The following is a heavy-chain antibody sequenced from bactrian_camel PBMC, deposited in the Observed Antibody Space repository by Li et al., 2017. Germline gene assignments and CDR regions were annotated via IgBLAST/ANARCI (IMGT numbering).Heavy chain of an antibody. CDR1: GFTFSSYA. J-gene: IGHJ4*01. CDR2: INSGGGST. Sequence: VQLVESGGGSVQAEGSLRLSCAASGFTFSSYAMSWVRQAPGEGLEWVSAINSGGGSTYYADSVQGRFTISRDNAKNTLYLQMNSLKLEDTAMYYCAADFGPYCSGPYLARRANFLGQGTQVTVS. V-gene: IGHV3S31*01. D-gene: IGHD1*01.